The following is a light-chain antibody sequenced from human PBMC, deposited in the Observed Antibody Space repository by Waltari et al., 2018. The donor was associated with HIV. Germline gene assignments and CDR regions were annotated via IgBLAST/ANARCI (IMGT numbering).Light chain of an antibody. V-gene: IGLV2-14*01. J-gene: IGLJ2*01. CDR3: SSYTSSSTLV. Sequence: QSALPQPASVSGSPGQSITISCTGTSSDGGGSNYVSWYQQHPGKAPKLMIYDVSNRPSGVSNRFSGSKSGNTASLTISGLQAEDEADYYCSSYTSSSTLVFGGGTKLTVL. CDR1: SSDGGGSNY. CDR2: DVS.